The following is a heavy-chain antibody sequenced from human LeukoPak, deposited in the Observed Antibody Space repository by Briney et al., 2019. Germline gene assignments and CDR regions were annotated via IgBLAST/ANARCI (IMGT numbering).Heavy chain of an antibody. V-gene: IGHV3-48*03. CDR3: ARSFRGGSSGYYGPFDY. Sequence: GGSLRLSCAASGFTFSSYEMNWVRQAPGKGLEWVSYISSSGSTIYYADSVKGRFTISRDNAKNSLYLQMNSLRAEDTAVYYCARSFRGGSSGYYGPFDYWGQGTLVTVSS. J-gene: IGHJ4*02. CDR2: ISSSGSTI. CDR1: GFTFSSYE. D-gene: IGHD3-22*01.